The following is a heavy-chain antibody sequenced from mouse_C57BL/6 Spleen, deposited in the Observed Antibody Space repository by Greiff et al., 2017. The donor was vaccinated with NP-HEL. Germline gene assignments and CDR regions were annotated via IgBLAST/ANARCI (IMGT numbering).Heavy chain of an antibody. CDR3: ARGTYYYGSSCGFDY. V-gene: IGHV1-80*01. CDR2: IYPGDGDT. J-gene: IGHJ2*01. CDR1: GYAFSSYW. D-gene: IGHD1-1*01. Sequence: VQLQQSGAELVKPGASVKISCKASGYAFSSYWMNWVKQRPGKGLEWIGQIYPGDGDTNYNEKFKGKATLTADKSSSTAYMQLSSLTSEDSAVYFCARGTYYYGSSCGFDYWGQGTTLTVSS.